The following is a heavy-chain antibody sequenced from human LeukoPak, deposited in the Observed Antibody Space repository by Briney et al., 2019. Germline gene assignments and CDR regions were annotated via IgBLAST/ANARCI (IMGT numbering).Heavy chain of an antibody. V-gene: IGHV4-59*12. J-gene: IGHJ4*02. CDR1: GGSISSYY. CDR3: AREGGHFDWLPIDY. Sequence: SETLSLTCTVSGGSISSYYWSWIRQPPGKGLEWIGYIYYSGSTNYNPSLKSRVTISVDTSKNQFSLKLSSVTAADTAVYYCAREGGHFDWLPIDYWGQGTLVTVSS. D-gene: IGHD3-9*01. CDR2: IYYSGST.